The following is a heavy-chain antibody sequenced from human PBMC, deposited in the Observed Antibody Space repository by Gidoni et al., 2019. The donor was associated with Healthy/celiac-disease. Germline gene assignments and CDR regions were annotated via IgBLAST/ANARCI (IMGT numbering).Heavy chain of an antibody. CDR3: ARCLPNDCSSTSCYDAGMDV. D-gene: IGHD2-2*01. J-gene: IGHJ6*02. Sequence: EVQLVESGGGLVNPGGSLRLSCAASVFTFSRYSLNWVRQAPGKGLEWVSSISSSSSYIYYADSVKGRFTISRDNAKNSLYLQMNSLRAEDTAVYYCARCLPNDCSSTSCYDAGMDVWGQGTTVTVSS. CDR1: VFTFSRYS. CDR2: ISSSSSYI. V-gene: IGHV3-21*01.